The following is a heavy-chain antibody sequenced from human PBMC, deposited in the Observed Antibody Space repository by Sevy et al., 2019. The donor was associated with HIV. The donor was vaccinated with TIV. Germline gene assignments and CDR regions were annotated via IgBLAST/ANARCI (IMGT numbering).Heavy chain of an antibody. CDR1: GYSISSGYY. V-gene: IGHV4-38-2*02. CDR2: IYHSGST. CDR3: ARDEVAAAGTVAFDI. Sequence: SDTLSLTCAVSGYSISSGYYWGWIRQPPGKGLEWIGSIYHSGSTYYNPSLKSRVTISVDTSKNQFSLKLSSVTAADTAVYYCARDEVAAAGTVAFDIWGQGTMVTVSS. D-gene: IGHD6-13*01. J-gene: IGHJ3*02.